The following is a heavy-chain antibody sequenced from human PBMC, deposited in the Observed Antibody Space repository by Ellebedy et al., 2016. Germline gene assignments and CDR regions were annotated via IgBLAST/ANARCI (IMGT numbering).Heavy chain of an antibody. CDR1: GYTFLRYA. Sequence: ASVKVSCKASGYTFLRYAMHWVRQAPGQSLEWMGWINSGNDNTKFSPKFQGRLTIARDTTASTVYMELNSLKFEDTAVYYCARGRVVEGVMDVWGQGTTVTVSS. CDR3: ARGRVVEGVMDV. V-gene: IGHV1-3*01. J-gene: IGHJ6*02. CDR2: INSGNDNT. D-gene: IGHD2-15*01.